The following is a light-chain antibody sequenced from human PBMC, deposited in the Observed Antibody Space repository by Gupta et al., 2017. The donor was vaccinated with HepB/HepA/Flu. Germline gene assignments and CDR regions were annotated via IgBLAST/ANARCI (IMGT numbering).Light chain of an antibody. CDR2: KNN. CDR1: SSNIGSNY. Sequence: SVLTQPPSASGTPGQRVTISCSGSSSNIGSNYVYWFQQLPGTAPKLLIYKNNQRPSGVPDRFSGSKSGTSASLAISGLRSEDEADYYCAAWDDSLSGLFGGGTKLTVL. CDR3: AAWDDSLSGL. J-gene: IGLJ2*01. V-gene: IGLV1-47*01.